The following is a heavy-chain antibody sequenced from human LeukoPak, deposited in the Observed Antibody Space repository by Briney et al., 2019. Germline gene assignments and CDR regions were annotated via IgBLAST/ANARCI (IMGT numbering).Heavy chain of an antibody. CDR2: IIPTFGTA. D-gene: IGHD3-9*01. Sequence: VKVSCKASGGTFSSYAISWVRQAPGQGLEWMGGIIPTFGTANYAQKFQGRVTITADESTSTAYMELSSLRSEDTAVYYCASSRYFDWLTFDYWGQGTLVTVSS. V-gene: IGHV1-69*13. J-gene: IGHJ4*02. CDR3: ASSRYFDWLTFDY. CDR1: GGTFSSYA.